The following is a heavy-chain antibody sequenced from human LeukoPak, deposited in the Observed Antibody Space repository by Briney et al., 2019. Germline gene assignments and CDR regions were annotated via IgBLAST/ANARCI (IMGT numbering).Heavy chain of an antibody. D-gene: IGHD3/OR15-3a*01. CDR1: GYSISSGYS. Sequence: PSETMSLTCTVSGYSISSGYSWGWVRQPPGKGLQWIGSIFRSRTTCYSPTLRRRLSMSLDTSKSQFSLKLTSVTATYTAVYYCVRGRGGLGIYQFECCSQRALVIAPS. V-gene: IGHV4-38-2*02. CDR2: IFRSRTT. CDR3: VRGRGGLGIYQFEC. J-gene: IGHJ4*02.